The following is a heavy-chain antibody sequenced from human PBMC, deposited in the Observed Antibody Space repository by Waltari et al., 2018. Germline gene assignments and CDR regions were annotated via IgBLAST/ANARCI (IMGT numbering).Heavy chain of an antibody. J-gene: IGHJ4*02. CDR2: IIPSFGTA. D-gene: IGHD6-6*01. Sequence: QVQLVQSGAEVKKPGSLVKVSCKASGGTFSSYAINWVRQAPGQGLEWMGRIIPSFGTANYAQKLQGRVTMTTDTSTSTAYMELRSLRSDDTAGYYCARVAAARDRLDYWGQGTLVTVSS. V-gene: IGHV1-69*05. CDR1: GGTFSSYA. CDR3: ARVAAARDRLDY.